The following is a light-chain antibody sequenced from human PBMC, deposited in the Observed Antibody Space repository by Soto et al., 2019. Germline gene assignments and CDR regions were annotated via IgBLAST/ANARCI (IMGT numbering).Light chain of an antibody. V-gene: IGLV2-14*01. CDR1: SSDVGGYNY. Sequence: QSALTQPASVSGSPGQSITISCSGTSSDVGGYNYVSWYQQHPGKAPKLMIYDVSNRPSGVSNRFPGSKSGNTASLTISGLQAEDEADYYCCSYTSSSTLVVFGGGTKLTVL. CDR2: DVS. J-gene: IGLJ2*01. CDR3: CSYTSSSTLVV.